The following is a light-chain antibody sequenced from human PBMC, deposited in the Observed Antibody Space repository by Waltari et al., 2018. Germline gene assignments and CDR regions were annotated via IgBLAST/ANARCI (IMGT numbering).Light chain of an antibody. CDR1: QRISSY. J-gene: IGKJ1*01. Sequence: DIQMTQSPSSLPASVGDRVTISCRASQRISSYLHWYQQQPGKAPRLLIYCAVNLHSGVPSMFSGSGSGTDFTLTISSLQPEDVATYYCQQTYRTPRTFGQGTKVDI. CDR3: QQTYRTPRT. CDR2: CAV. V-gene: IGKV1-39*01.